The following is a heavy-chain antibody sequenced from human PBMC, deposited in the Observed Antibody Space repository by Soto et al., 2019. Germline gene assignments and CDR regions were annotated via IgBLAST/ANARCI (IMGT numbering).Heavy chain of an antibody. J-gene: IGHJ4*02. V-gene: IGHV3-21*01. CDR1: GFTFSSYS. CDR3: AREKRLDY. CDR2: ISSSSSYI. Sequence: XESLGLSCAASGFTFSSYSMNWVRQAPGKGLEWVSSISSSSSYIYYADSVKGRFTISRDNAKNSLYLQMNSLRAEDTAVYYCAREKRLDYWGQGTLVTVSS.